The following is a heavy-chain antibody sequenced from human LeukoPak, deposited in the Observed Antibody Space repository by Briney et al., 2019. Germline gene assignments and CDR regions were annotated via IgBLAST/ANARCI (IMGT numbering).Heavy chain of an antibody. CDR3: ARVVTAISRYYFDY. D-gene: IGHD2-21*02. CDR1: GFTFSSYW. Sequence: GGSLRLSCAASGFTFSSYWMHWVRQAPGKGLVWVSRINSDGSSTSYADSVKGRFTISRDNAKNTLYLQMNSLRAEDTAVHYCARVVTAISRYYFDYWGQGTLVTVSS. CDR2: INSDGSST. V-gene: IGHV3-74*01. J-gene: IGHJ4*02.